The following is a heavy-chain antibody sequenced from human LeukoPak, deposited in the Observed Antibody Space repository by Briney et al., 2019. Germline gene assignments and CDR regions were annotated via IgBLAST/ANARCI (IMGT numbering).Heavy chain of an antibody. CDR3: AKDKSDYGSGTGPYGMDV. CDR1: GLTFSSYA. CDR2: ISGSGGST. Sequence: GGSLRLSCGASGLTFSSYAMNWVRQAPGKGLEWVSGISGSGGSTYYADSVKGRLTISRDNSKNTLYLQMNSLRVDDTAVYYCAKDKSDYGSGTGPYGMDVWGQGTTVTVSS. D-gene: IGHD3-10*01. J-gene: IGHJ6*02. V-gene: IGHV3-23*01.